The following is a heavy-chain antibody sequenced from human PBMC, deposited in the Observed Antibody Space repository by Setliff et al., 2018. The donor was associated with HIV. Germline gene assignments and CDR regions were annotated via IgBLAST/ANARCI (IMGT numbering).Heavy chain of an antibody. CDR1: GYSFTDYY. CDR3: ARGMDYYDTSGYYQYYLDY. V-gene: IGHV1-2*04. J-gene: IGHJ4*02. D-gene: IGHD3-22*01. CDR2: INPKSDGT. Sequence: VKVSCKASGYSFTDYYIHWVRQAPGQGLEWMGWINPKSDGTNYAQKFQGWITMTRDTSISTAYMELSRLRSDDTAVYYCARGMDYYDTSGYYQYYLDYWGQGTLVTVSS.